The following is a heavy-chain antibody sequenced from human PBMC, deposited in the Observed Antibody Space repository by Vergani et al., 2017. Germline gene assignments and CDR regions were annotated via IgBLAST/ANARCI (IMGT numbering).Heavy chain of an antibody. CDR2: ISAYNGNT. CDR1: GYTFTSYG. J-gene: IGHJ5*02. Sequence: QVQLVQSGAEVKKPGASVKVSCKASGYTFTSYGISWVRQAPGQGLEWMGWISAYNGNTNYAQKLQGRVTMTTDTSTSTAYMELRRLRSDDTAVYYCAREWGYCSSTSCPNWFDPWGQGTLVTVSS. V-gene: IGHV1-18*04. D-gene: IGHD2-2*01. CDR3: AREWGYCSSTSCPNWFDP.